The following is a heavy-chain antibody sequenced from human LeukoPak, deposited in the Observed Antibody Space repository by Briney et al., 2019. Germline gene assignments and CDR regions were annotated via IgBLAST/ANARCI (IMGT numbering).Heavy chain of an antibody. CDR2: IYYSGST. D-gene: IGHD2-2*01. J-gene: IGHJ4*02. CDR1: GGSISRSSYY. CDR3: ASEAASSTSCLCLGY. Sequence: SETLSLTCTVSGGSISRSSYYWGWIREPPGKRLEWSGGIYYSGSTYYNPSLKSRVTISVGTSKNQFSLKLSSVTAADTAVYYCASEAASSTSCLCLGYWGQGTLVTVSS. V-gene: IGHV4-39*07.